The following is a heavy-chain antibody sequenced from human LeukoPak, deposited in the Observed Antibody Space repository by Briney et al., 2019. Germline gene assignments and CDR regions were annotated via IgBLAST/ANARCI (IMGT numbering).Heavy chain of an antibody. CDR3: ARADRPHGGPYLIGP. D-gene: IGHD2-21*01. J-gene: IGHJ5*02. Sequence: ASVKVSCKTSGYSSTDYYLHWVRQAPGQGLEWMGWINPNNGGTSSAQKFQGRVTMTRDTSITTVYMEVTWLTSDDTAIYYCARADRPHGGPYLIGPWGQGTLVTVSS. CDR2: INPNNGGT. V-gene: IGHV1-2*02. CDR1: GYSSTDYY.